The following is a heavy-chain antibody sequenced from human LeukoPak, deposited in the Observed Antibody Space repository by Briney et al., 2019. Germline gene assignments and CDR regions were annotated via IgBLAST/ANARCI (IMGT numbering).Heavy chain of an antibody. D-gene: IGHD3-16*02. CDR2: ISYDGSNK. CDR3: ARDSGMITFWGVIVKGDYFNY. J-gene: IGHJ4*02. Sequence: GGSLRLSCAASGFTFSSYAMHWVRQAPGKGLEWVALISYDGSNKYYADSAKGRFTISRENSKNTLYLQMNSLRAEDTAVYYCARDSGMITFWGVIVKGDYFNYWGQGTLVTVSS. V-gene: IGHV3-30*04. CDR1: GFTFSSYA.